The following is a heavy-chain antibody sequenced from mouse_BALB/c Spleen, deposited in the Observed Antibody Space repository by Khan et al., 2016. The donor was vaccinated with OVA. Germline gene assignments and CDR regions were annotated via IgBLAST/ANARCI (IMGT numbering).Heavy chain of an antibody. J-gene: IGHJ2*01. Sequence: VQLKESGPELVKPGASVKMSCKASGYTFTSYVIHWVKQKPGQGLEWIGYIYPYNDGTKYNEKFKGKATLTSDKSSSTAYMELSSLTSEDSAVYYCARNYRYGVYFDYWGQGTTLTVSS. V-gene: IGHV1S136*01. CDR3: ARNYRYGVYFDY. CDR1: GYTFTSYV. CDR2: IYPYNDGT. D-gene: IGHD2-14*01.